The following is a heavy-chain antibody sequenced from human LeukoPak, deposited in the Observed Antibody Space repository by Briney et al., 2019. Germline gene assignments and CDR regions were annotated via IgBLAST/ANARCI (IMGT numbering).Heavy chain of an antibody. V-gene: IGHV3-53*01. D-gene: IGHD3-9*01. CDR3: AKDPYDILTGYHPYFDY. J-gene: IGHJ4*02. Sequence: GGSLRLSCAASGFTVSSNYMSWVRQAPGKGLDWVSVIYSGGTTYYADSVKGRFTISRDNSKNTLYLQMNSLRAEDTAVYYCAKDPYDILTGYHPYFDYWGQGTLVTVSS. CDR2: IYSGGTT. CDR1: GFTVSSNY.